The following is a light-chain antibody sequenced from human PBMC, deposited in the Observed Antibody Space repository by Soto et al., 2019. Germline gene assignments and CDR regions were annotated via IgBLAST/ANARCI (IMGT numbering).Light chain of an antibody. V-gene: IGKV3-20*01. CDR2: GAS. Sequence: EMFLTQSPDTLSLSPGERATLTCRASQSVTNYIAWYQQRPGQAPRLLIYGASSRATGIPDRFSGSGSGTDFTLTISRLEPEDFAVYYCQQYGSSPWTFGQGTKVDIK. CDR1: QSVTNY. CDR3: QQYGSSPWT. J-gene: IGKJ1*01.